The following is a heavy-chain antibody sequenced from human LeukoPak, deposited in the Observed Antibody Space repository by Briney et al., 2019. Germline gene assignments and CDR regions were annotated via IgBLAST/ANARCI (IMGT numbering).Heavy chain of an antibody. CDR3: AREDGLRYFDWLSLFDY. J-gene: IGHJ4*02. V-gene: IGHV1-2*02. Sequence: WASVKVSCKASGYTFTGYYMHWVRQAPGQGLEWMGWINPNSGGTNYAQKFQGRVTMTRDTSISTAYMELSRLRSDDTAVYFFAREDGLRYFDWLSLFDYWGQGTLVTVSS. D-gene: IGHD3-9*01. CDR1: GYTFTGYY. CDR2: INPNSGGT.